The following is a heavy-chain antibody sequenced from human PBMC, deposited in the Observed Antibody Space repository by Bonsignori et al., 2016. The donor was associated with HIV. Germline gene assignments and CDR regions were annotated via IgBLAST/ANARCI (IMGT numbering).Heavy chain of an antibody. J-gene: IGHJ6*03. Sequence: WIRQPPGKGLEWIGYIYYSGSTNYNPSLKSRVTISVDTSKNQFSLKLSSVTAADTAVYYCARVDGSGSLYYMDVWGQRDHGHRL. CDR3: ARVDGSGSLYYMDV. CDR2: IYYSGST. D-gene: IGHD3-10*01. V-gene: IGHV4-59*01.